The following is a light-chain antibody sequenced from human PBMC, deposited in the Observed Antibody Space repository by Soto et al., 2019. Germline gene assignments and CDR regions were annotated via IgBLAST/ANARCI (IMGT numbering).Light chain of an antibody. Sequence: SALTQPASVSGSPGQSITISCTGTSSDVGYYNYVSWYQQHPGKAPNLMIYDVSNRPSGVSNRFSGSKSGNTASLTISGLQAEDEADYYCSSQGTSSTLVFGGGTKLTVL. CDR2: DVS. CDR3: SSQGTSSTLV. CDR1: SSDVGYYNY. J-gene: IGLJ2*01. V-gene: IGLV2-14*01.